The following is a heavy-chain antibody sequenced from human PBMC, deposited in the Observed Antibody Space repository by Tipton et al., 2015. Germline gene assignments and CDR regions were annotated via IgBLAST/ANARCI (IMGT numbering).Heavy chain of an antibody. CDR3: AKTGLRPNYFDY. CDR2: VSGGGGST. D-gene: IGHD4-17*01. Sequence: SLRLSCAASGFTVSNNHMNWVRQAPGKGLKWVSAVSGGGGSTYYADSVKGRFTISRDNSKNTLYLQMNSLRAEDTAVYYCAKTGLRPNYFDYWGQGTLVTASS. V-gene: IGHV3-23*01. J-gene: IGHJ4*02. CDR1: GFTVSNNH.